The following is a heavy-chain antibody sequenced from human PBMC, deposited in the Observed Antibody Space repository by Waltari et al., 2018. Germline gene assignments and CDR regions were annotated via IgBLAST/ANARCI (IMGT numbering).Heavy chain of an antibody. CDR2: IYYTGST. J-gene: IGHJ5*02. V-gene: IGHV4-59*01. CDR1: GGPLRCFY. Sequence: QVQLQESGPSLLKPSETLSLICTVSGGPLRCFYWSWVRQPPGKGLDWIGYIYYTGSTNFNPSLKSRVTMSVDTSKNQFSLKLSSVTAADTAFYYCARGGGGDWEWFDPWGQGTLVTVSS. CDR3: ARGGGGDWEWFDP. D-gene: IGHD2-21*02.